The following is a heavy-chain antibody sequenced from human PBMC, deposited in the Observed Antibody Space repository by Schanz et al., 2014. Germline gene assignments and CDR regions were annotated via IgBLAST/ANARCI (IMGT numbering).Heavy chain of an antibody. V-gene: IGHV3-33*01. Sequence: QVQLVESGGGVVQPGRSLRLSCAASGFTFSKYGMHWVRQAPGKGLEWVAVIWYDGSNKDYADSVKGRFTISRDNSKNMLYLQMNSLRAEDTAVYYCVRDTDYHFDYWGQGTLVTVSS. CDR1: GFTFSKYG. D-gene: IGHD4-17*01. CDR2: IWYDGSNK. CDR3: VRDTDYHFDY. J-gene: IGHJ4*02.